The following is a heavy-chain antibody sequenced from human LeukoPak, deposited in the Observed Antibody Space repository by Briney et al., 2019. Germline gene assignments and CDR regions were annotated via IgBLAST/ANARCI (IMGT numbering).Heavy chain of an antibody. CDR2: IRYDGSNK. V-gene: IGHV3-30*02. D-gene: IGHD6-19*01. CDR1: GFTFSSYG. J-gene: IGHJ4*02. Sequence: GGSLRLSCAASGFTFSSYGMHWVRQAPGKGLEWVAFIRYDGSNKYYADSVKGRFTISRDNSKNTLYLQMNSLRAEDTAVYYCARSIAVAGKTGLDYWGQGTLVTVSS. CDR3: ARSIAVAGKTGLDY.